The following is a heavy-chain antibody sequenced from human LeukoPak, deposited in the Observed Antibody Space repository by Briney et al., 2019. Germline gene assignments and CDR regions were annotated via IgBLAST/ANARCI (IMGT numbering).Heavy chain of an antibody. CDR1: GFTFSTYE. D-gene: IGHD1-1*01. J-gene: IGHJ3*02. CDR2: ISSSNNNI. Sequence: GGSLRLSCVVSGFTFSTYEMNWVRQAPGEGLEWVSHISSSNNNIQYADSVKGRFTISRDNAKNSLYLQMNSLRGEDTALYYCARGGLIQRHAFDIWGQGTMVTVSS. V-gene: IGHV3-48*03. CDR3: ARGGLIQRHAFDI.